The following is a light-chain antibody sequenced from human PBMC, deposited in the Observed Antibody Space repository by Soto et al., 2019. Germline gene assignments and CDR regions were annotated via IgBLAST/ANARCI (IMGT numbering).Light chain of an antibody. J-gene: IGKJ3*01. CDR2: DAS. Sequence: DIQMTQSPSSLSASVGDRVTITCQTSQDIGNFVNWYQQKPGKAPKLLIYDASNLETGVPSRFSGSGSGTDFTFTISSLQPEDIATYYCQQYDNLPPFTFGPGTKVDIK. CDR1: QDIGNF. CDR3: QQYDNLPPFT. V-gene: IGKV1-33*01.